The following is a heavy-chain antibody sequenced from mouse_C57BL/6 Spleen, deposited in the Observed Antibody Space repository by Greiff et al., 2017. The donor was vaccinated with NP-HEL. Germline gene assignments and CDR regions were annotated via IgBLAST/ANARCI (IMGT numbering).Heavy chain of an antibody. CDR1: GYTFTTYP. CDR3: ARGKYYSNLYYAMDY. CDR2: FHPYNDDT. J-gene: IGHJ4*01. D-gene: IGHD2-5*01. Sequence: VQLQESGAELVKPGASVKMSCKASGYTFTTYPIEWMKQNHGKSLEWIGNFHPYNDDTKYNEKFKGKATLTVEKSSSTVYLELSRLTSDDSAVYYCARGKYYSNLYYAMDYWGQGTSVTVSS. V-gene: IGHV1-47*01.